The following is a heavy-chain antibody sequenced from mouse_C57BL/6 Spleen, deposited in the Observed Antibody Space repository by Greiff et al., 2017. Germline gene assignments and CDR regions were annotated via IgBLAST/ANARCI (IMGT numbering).Heavy chain of an antibody. CDR3: ARFGYYGSSHYYSMDY. CDR1: GYSFTDYN. V-gene: IGHV1-39*01. D-gene: IGHD1-1*01. Sequence: EVQLQQSGPELVKPGASVKISCKASGYSFTDYNMNWVKQSNGKSLEWIGVINPKYGTTRYNQKFKGKATLTVDQSSSTAYMQLNSLTSEDSAVYYCARFGYYGSSHYYSMDYWGQGTSVTVSS. J-gene: IGHJ4*01. CDR2: INPKYGTT.